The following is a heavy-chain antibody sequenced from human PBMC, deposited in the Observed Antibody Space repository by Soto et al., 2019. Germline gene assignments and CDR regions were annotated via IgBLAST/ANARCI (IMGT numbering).Heavy chain of an antibody. D-gene: IGHD4-17*01. J-gene: IGHJ4*02. CDR2: INHSGST. V-gene: IGHV4-34*01. CDR3: ARGLVRGAYGGNSG. CDR1: GGSFSGYY. Sequence: SETLSLTCAVYGGSFSGYYWSWIRQPPGKGLEWIGEINHSGSTNYNPSLKSRVTISVDTSKNQFSLKLSSVTAADTAVYYCARGLVRGAYGGNSGWGQGTPVTVSS.